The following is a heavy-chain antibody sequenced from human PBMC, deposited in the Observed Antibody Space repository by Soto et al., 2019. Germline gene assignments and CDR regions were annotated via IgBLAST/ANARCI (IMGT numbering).Heavy chain of an antibody. CDR3: AKGLERYQLLSSFDY. Sequence: HPVGSLRLSCAASGFTFSSYAMSWVRQAPGKGLEWVSAISGSGGSTYYADSVKGRFTISRDNSKNTLYLQMNSLRAEDTAVYYCAKGLERYQLLSSFDYWGQGTLVTVSS. CDR1: GFTFSSYA. D-gene: IGHD2-2*01. J-gene: IGHJ4*02. V-gene: IGHV3-23*01. CDR2: ISGSGGST.